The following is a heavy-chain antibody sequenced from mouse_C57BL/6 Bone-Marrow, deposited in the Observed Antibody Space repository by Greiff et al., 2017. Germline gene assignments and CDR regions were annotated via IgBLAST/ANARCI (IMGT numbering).Heavy chain of an antibody. CDR1: GYTFTSYW. D-gene: IGHD3-1*01. CDR3: ARRAISD. J-gene: IGHJ2*01. Sequence: QVQLKQPGAELVKPGASVKLSCKASGYTFTSYWMHWVKQRPGQGLEWIGMIHPSSGSTNYNEKFKGKATLTVETSSNTAYMQLSSLTAEDSAVYSCARRAISDWGQGTTLTVSS. CDR2: IHPSSGST. V-gene: IGHV1-64*01.